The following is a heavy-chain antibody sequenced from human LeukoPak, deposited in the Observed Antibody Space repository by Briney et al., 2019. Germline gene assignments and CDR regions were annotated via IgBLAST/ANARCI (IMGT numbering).Heavy chain of an antibody. J-gene: IGHJ4*02. D-gene: IGHD3-22*01. V-gene: IGHV4-4*01. Sequence: SGTLSLTCAVSGGSLSSSNWWSWVRQPPGKGLEWIGEIYHSGSTNYNPSLKSRVTISVDKSKNQFSLKLSSVTAADTAVYCCAREPDPYYYDSSGYWGQGTLVTVSS. CDR1: GGSLSSSNW. CDR3: AREPDPYYYDSSGY. CDR2: IYHSGST.